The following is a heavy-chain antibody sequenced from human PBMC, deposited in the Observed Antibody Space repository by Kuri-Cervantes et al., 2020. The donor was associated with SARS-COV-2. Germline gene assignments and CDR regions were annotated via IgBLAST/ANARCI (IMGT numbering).Heavy chain of an antibody. CDR1: GGSVSSGSYY. V-gene: IGHV4-61*01. J-gene: IGHJ6*02. D-gene: IGHD6-13*01. CDR2: IYYSGST. Sequence: SETLSLTCTVSGGSVSSGSYYWSWIRQPPGKGLEWTGYIYYSGSTNYNPSLKSRVTISVDTSKNQFSLKLSSVTAADTAVYYCARDLVQAGMDVWGQGTTVTVSS. CDR3: ARDLVQAGMDV.